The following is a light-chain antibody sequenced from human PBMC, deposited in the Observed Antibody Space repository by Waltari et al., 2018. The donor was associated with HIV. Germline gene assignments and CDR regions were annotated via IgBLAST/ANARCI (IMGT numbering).Light chain of an antibody. J-gene: IGKJ1*01. CDR1: ESVDNNY. Sequence: EIVLTQSPGTLSLSPGERATLSCRASESVDNNYLAWFQQKPGQPPRLLIYGASSRATGIPDRFSGSGSGTDFTLTVSRLEPEDFAVYFCQQYLNTPWTFGQGTKVEVK. CDR2: GAS. CDR3: QQYLNTPWT. V-gene: IGKV3-20*01.